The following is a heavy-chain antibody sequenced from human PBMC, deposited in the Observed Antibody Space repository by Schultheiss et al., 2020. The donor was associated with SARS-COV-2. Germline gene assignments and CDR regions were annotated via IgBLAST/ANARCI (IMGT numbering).Heavy chain of an antibody. CDR2: IKSKTDGGTT. D-gene: IGHD3-16*02. CDR1: GYSISSGYY. J-gene: IGHJ4*02. CDR3: TTGPSDYVWGSYRPPGRIDY. Sequence: GGSLRLSCAVSGYSISSGYYWGWIRQPPGKGLEWVGRIKSKTDGGTTDYAAPVKGRFTISRDDSKNTLYLQMNSLKTEDTAVYYCTTGPSDYVWGSYRPPGRIDYWGQGTLVTVSS. V-gene: IGHV3-15*01.